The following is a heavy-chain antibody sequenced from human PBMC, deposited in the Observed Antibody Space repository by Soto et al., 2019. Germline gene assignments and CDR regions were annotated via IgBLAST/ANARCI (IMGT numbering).Heavy chain of an antibody. Sequence: SETLSLTCTVSGGSISSGGYYWSWIRQHPGKGLEWIGYIYYSGSTYYNPSLKSRVTISVDTSKNQFSLKLSSVTAADTAVYYCARTISITGTIFDYWGQGTLVTVS. V-gene: IGHV4-31*02. CDR3: ARTISITGTIFDY. CDR2: IYYSGST. J-gene: IGHJ4*02. CDR1: GGSISSGGYY. D-gene: IGHD1-20*01.